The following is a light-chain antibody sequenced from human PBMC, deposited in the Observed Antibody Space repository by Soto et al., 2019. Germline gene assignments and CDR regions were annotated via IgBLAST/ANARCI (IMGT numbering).Light chain of an antibody. Sequence: DIQMTQSPSALSASVGDRFTIXXRASKTISSCLAWYQQKPGEAPRXLIYQASSLETEVPSRFSGSGSGTEFTLTISSLQPGDFATYYCQQYKSYSLTFGQGTKVDIK. CDR3: QQYKSYSLT. CDR2: QAS. CDR1: KTISSC. V-gene: IGKV1-5*03. J-gene: IGKJ1*01.